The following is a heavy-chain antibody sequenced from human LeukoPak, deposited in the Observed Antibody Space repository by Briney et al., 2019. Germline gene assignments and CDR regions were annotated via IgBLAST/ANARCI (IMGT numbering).Heavy chain of an antibody. J-gene: IGHJ4*02. Sequence: PGGSLRLSCAASGFTFSSYGMHWVRQAPGKGLEWVAVIWYDGSNKYYADSVKGRFTISRDNSKNTLYLQMNSLRAEDTAVYYCARAGRDYYGSGSPSYWGQGTLVTVSS. CDR3: ARAGRDYYGSGSPSY. CDR2: IWYDGSNK. D-gene: IGHD3-10*01. V-gene: IGHV3-33*01. CDR1: GFTFSSYG.